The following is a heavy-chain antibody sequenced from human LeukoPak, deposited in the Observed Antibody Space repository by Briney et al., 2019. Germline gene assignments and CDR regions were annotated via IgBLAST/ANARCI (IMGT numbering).Heavy chain of an antibody. D-gene: IGHD2-15*01. V-gene: IGHV3-30*02. CDR3: AKDAFGEVAATEGGGGNYYYYMDV. CDR1: GFTFSSYG. Sequence: GGSLRLSCAASGFTFSSYGMHWVRQAPGKGLEWVAFIRYDGSNKYYADSVKGRFTISRDNSKNTLYLQMNSLRAEDTAVYYCAKDAFGEVAATEGGGGNYYYYMDVWGKGTTVTISS. CDR2: IRYDGSNK. J-gene: IGHJ6*03.